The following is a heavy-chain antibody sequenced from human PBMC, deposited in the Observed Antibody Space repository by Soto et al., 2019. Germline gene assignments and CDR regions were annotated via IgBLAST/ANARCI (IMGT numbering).Heavy chain of an antibody. CDR3: ARWTVYGDKPNWFDP. V-gene: IGHV4-30-4*01. CDR2: IYYSGST. CDR1: GGSISSGDYY. D-gene: IGHD4-17*01. Sequence: QVQLQESGPGLVKPSQTLSLTCTVSGGSISSGDYYWRWIRQPPGKGLEWIGYIYYSGSTYYNPSLKSRVTISVDTSKNQFSLKLSSVTAADTAVYYCARWTVYGDKPNWFDPWGQGTLVTVSS. J-gene: IGHJ5*02.